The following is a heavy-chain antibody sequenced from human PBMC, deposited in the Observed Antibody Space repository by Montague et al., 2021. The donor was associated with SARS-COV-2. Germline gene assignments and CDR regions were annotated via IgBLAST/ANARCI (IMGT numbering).Heavy chain of an antibody. CDR1: GGSISSSSYY. D-gene: IGHD6-19*01. CDR2: IYYSGST. Sequence: SETLSLTCTVSGGSISSSSYYWGWIRQPPGKGLEWIGSIYYSGSTYYNPSLKSRVTISVVTSKNQFSLKLSSVTAADTAVYYCARQENSSGWFKPDAFDIWGQGTMVTVSS. J-gene: IGHJ3*02. V-gene: IGHV4-39*01. CDR3: ARQENSSGWFKPDAFDI.